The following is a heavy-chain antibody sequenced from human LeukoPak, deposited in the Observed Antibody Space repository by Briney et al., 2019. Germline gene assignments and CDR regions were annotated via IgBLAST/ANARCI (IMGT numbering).Heavy chain of an antibody. CDR3: AKDSVRGYSGYGNDGFDI. V-gene: IGHV3-23*01. CDR1: GFTFSTYS. CDR2: ISGGGDST. D-gene: IGHD5-12*01. Sequence: GGSLRLSCAASGFTFSTYSISWVRQAPGKGLEWVSAISGGGDSTYYADSVKGRFTISRDNSKNTLYLQMNSLRAEDTAVYYCAKDSVRGYSGYGNDGFDIWGQGTMVTVSS. J-gene: IGHJ3*02.